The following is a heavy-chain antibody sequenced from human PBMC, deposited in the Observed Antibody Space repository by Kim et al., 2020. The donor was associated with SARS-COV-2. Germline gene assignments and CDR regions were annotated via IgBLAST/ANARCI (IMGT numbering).Heavy chain of an antibody. V-gene: IGHV3-53*01. J-gene: IGHJ4*02. Sequence: GGSLRLSCAASGFTVSSNYMSWVRQAPGKGLEWVSVIYSGGSTYYADSVKGRFTISRDNSKNTLYLQMNSLRAEDTAVYYCARDAPPKAASFEYSSSSYFDYWGQGTLVTVSS. D-gene: IGHD6-6*01. CDR3: ARDAPPKAASFEYSSSSYFDY. CDR1: GFTVSSNY. CDR2: IYSGGST.